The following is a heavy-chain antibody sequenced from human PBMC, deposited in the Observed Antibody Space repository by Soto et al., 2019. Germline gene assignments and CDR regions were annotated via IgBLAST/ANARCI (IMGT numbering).Heavy chain of an antibody. J-gene: IGHJ4*02. D-gene: IGHD3-16*01. CDR3: ARGAWEGGFGASGY. Sequence: QVQLVESGGGVVQPGRSLRLSCAASGFTFSSYGMHWVRQAPGKGLEGVAVIWYDGSNKYYADSVKGRFTISRDNSKNALYLKMNSLRAEDTAVYYCARGAWEGGFGASGYWGQGTLVTVSS. V-gene: IGHV3-33*01. CDR2: IWYDGSNK. CDR1: GFTFSSYG.